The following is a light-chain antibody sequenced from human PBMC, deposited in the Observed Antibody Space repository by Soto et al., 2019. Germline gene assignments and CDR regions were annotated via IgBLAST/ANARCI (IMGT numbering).Light chain of an antibody. CDR2: DVS. V-gene: IGLV2-8*01. J-gene: IGLJ2*01. CDR3: LSYAGSNNLV. CDR1: SSDVGGYNY. Sequence: QSALTQPPSASGSPGQSVTISCTGTSSDVGGYNYVSWYQQHPGKAPKLMLYDVSKRPSGVPDRVSGFKSGNTASLNVSGLQAEEVADYYCLSYAGSNNLVFSGGTKLPVL.